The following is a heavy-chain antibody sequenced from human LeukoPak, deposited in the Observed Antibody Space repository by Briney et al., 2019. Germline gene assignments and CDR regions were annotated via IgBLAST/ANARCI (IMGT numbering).Heavy chain of an antibody. Sequence: SETLSLTCAVYGGSFSGYYWSWIRQPPGKGLEWIGEINHSGSTNYNPSLKSRVTISVDTSKNQFSLKLSSVTAADTAVYYCARPRTYYYGSGGRTWFDPWGQGTLVTVSS. CDR3: ARPRTYYYGSGGRTWFDP. V-gene: IGHV4-34*01. J-gene: IGHJ5*02. CDR1: GGSFSGYY. D-gene: IGHD3-10*01. CDR2: INHSGST.